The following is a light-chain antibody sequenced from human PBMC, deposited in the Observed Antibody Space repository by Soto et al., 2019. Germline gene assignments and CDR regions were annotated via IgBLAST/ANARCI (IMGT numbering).Light chain of an antibody. J-gene: IGKJ1*01. V-gene: IGKV1-5*03. CDR1: QSISSW. Sequence: DIQMTQSPSTLSASVGDRVTITCRASQSISSWLAWYQQKPGKAPKLLIFKASSLESGVPSRFSGSGSGTEFTLTISSLQPDDFATYYCKQYNDYSRPFGQGTKADNK. CDR3: KQYNDYSRP. CDR2: KAS.